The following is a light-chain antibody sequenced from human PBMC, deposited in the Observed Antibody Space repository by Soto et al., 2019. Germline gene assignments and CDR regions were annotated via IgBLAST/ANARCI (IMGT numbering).Light chain of an antibody. J-gene: IGKJ1*01. CDR1: QGITNY. CDR2: AAS. CDR3: QQYHYWWT. V-gene: IGKV1-27*01. Sequence: DIQMTQSPSSLSASVGDRVTITCRASQGITNYLAWYQQKPGKVPKLLIYAASSLQSGVPSRFSGSGSGTEFTLTISSLQSEDFAVYYCQQYHYWWTFGQGTKVDIK.